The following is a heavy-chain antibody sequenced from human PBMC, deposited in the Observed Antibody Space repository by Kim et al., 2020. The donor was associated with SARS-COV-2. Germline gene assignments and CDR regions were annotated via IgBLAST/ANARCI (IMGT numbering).Heavy chain of an antibody. Sequence: ASVKVSCKASGYTFTSYDINWVRQATGQGLEWMGWMNPNSGNTGYAQKFQGRVTMTRNTSTSTAYMELSSLRSEDTAVYYCARGCAGSGWYYYYYYGMDVWGQGTTVTVSS. J-gene: IGHJ6*02. CDR1: GYTFTSYD. V-gene: IGHV1-8*02. CDR3: ARGCAGSGWYYYYYYGMDV. CDR2: MNPNSGNT. D-gene: IGHD6-19*01.